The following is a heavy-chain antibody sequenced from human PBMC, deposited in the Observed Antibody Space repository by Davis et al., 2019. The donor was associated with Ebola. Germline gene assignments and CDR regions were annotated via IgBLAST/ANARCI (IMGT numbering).Heavy chain of an antibody. CDR3: ARDLQLARFPYYYYGMDV. V-gene: IGHV3-66*01. J-gene: IGHJ6*02. CDR2: IYSGGST. D-gene: IGHD6-6*01. CDR1: GFTVSSNY. Sequence: PGGSLRPSFPASGFTVSSNYMSWVRQAPGKGLEWVSVIYSGGSTYYADSVKGRFTISRDNSKNTLYLQMNSLRAEDTAVYYCARDLQLARFPYYYYGMDVWGQGTTVTVSS.